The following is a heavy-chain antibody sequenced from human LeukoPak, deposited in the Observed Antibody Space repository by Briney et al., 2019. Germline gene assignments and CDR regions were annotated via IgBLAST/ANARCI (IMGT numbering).Heavy chain of an antibody. CDR2: IYPGDSDT. CDR3: ARFRGGVRGRVVYYFDF. Sequence: GESLKISCKGSGYNFTTYWIGWVRQMPEKGLEWMGIIYPGDSDTRYSPSFQGQVTISVDKSISTAYLQWSSLKASDSAIYYCARFRGGVRGRVVYYFDFWGQGTLVTVSS. J-gene: IGHJ4*02. D-gene: IGHD3-10*01. V-gene: IGHV5-51*01. CDR1: GYNFTTYW.